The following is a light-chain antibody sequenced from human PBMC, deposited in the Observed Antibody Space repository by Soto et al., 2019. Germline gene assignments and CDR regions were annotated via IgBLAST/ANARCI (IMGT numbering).Light chain of an antibody. V-gene: IGKV3-20*01. CDR3: QQYGDSPMFT. J-gene: IGKJ2*01. CDR2: SAS. Sequence: EVVLTQSPGTLSLSPGERAILSCRARQSVGSSYLAWYQQKPGQAPRLLIYSASYRATGIPDRFSGSGSEADFTLTISRLEPEDFAVYYCQQYGDSPMFTFGQGTKLQIK. CDR1: QSVGSSY.